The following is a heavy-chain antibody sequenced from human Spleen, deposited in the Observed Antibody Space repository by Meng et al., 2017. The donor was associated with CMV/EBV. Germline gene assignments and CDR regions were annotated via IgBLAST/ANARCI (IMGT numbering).Heavy chain of an antibody. Sequence: GESLKISCAASGFTFSSYAMSWVRQAPGKGLEWVSDSSGSGGSTYYADSVKGRFTISRDNSKNTMYLQTNSLRAEDTAVYYCAKVGTRRDFQHWGQGTLVTVSS. CDR2: SSGSGGST. V-gene: IGHV3-23*01. J-gene: IGHJ1*01. CDR1: GFTFSSYA. CDR3: AKVGTRRDFQH.